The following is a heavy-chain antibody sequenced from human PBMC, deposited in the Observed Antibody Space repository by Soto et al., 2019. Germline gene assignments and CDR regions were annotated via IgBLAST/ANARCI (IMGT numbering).Heavy chain of an antibody. V-gene: IGHV3-23*01. CDR1: GFTLSSYA. Sequence: GGSLRLSCAASGFTLSSYAMSWVRQAPGKGLEWVSAISGSGGSTYYADSVKGRFTISRDNSKNTLYLQMNSLRAEDTAVYYCAKDQSRAVAGEFDYWGQGTLVTVSS. CDR3: AKDQSRAVAGEFDY. CDR2: ISGSGGST. J-gene: IGHJ4*02. D-gene: IGHD6-19*01.